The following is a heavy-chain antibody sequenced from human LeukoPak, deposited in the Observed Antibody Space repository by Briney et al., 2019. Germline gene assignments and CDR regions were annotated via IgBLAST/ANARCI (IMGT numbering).Heavy chain of an antibody. CDR1: GGSISSSSYY. D-gene: IGHD3-10*01. CDR2: INHSGST. Sequence: SETLSLTCTVSGGSISSSSYYWGWIRQPPGKGLEWIGEINHSGSTNYNPSLKSRVTISVDTSKNQFSLKLSSVTAAYTAVYYCARVSKVYRGVIGNWGQGTLVTVSS. CDR3: ARVSKVYRGVIGN. J-gene: IGHJ4*02. V-gene: IGHV4-39*07.